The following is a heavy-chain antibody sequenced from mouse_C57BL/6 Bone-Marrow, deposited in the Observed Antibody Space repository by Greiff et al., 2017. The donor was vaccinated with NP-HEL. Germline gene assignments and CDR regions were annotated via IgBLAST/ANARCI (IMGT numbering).Heavy chain of an antibody. J-gene: IGHJ2*01. CDR1: GYTFTSSW. Sequence: QVHVKQPGAELVMPGASVKLSCKASGYTFTSSWMHWVKQRPGQGLEWIGEIDPSDSYTNYNQKFKGKSTLTVDKSSSTAYMQLSSLTSEDSAVYYCAPYYSNRFDYWGQGTTLTVSS. V-gene: IGHV1-69*01. CDR2: IDPSDSYT. CDR3: APYYSNRFDY. D-gene: IGHD2-5*01.